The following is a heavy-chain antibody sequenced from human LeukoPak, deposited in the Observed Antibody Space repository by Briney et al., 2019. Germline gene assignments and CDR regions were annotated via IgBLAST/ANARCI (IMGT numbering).Heavy chain of an antibody. CDR1: GFTFSSYG. V-gene: IGHV3-30*18. CDR2: ISYDGSNK. J-gene: IGHJ3*02. D-gene: IGHD3-10*01. Sequence: GRSLRLSCAASGFTFSSYGMHWVCQAPGKGLEWVAVISYDGSNKYYADSVKGRFTISRDNSKNTLYLQMNSLRAEDTAVYYCAKDLEADYYGSGTPLGAFDIWGQGTMVTVSS. CDR3: AKDLEADYYGSGTPLGAFDI.